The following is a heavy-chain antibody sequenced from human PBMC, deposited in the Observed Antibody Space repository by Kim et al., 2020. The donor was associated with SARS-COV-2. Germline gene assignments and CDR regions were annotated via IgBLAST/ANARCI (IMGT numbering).Heavy chain of an antibody. V-gene: IGHV2-70*01. CDR3: ARMYYYDSSGYPYGMDV. D-gene: IGHD3-22*01. Sequence: SGPTLVNPTQTLTLTCTFSGFSLSTSGMCVSWIRQPPGKALEWLALIDWDDDKYYSTSLKTRLTISKDTSKNQVVLTTTNMDPVDTATYYCARMYYYDSSGYPYGMDVWGEGTTVTVSS. CDR2: IDWDDDK. CDR1: GFSLSTSGMC. J-gene: IGHJ6*04.